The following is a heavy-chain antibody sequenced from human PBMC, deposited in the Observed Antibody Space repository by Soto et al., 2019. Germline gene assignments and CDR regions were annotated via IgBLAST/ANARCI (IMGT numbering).Heavy chain of an antibody. CDR1: GYTFTSYA. J-gene: IGHJ6*03. D-gene: IGHD2-2*01. CDR2: INAGNGNT. V-gene: IGHV1-3*01. CDR3: AASKYCSSTSCYPGYYYMDV. Sequence: QVQLVQSGAEVKKPGASVKVSCKASGYTFTSYAMHWVRQAPGQRLEWMGWINAGNGNTKYPQKFQGRVTITRDTSASTAYMELSSLRSEDTAVYYCAASKYCSSTSCYPGYYYMDVWGKGTTVTVSS.